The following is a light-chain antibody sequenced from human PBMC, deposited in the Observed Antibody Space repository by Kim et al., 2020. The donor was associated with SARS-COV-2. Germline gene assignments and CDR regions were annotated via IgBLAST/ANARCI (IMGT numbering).Light chain of an antibody. J-gene: IGKJ2*01. CDR3: QQSYSTPYT. CDR2: AAS. V-gene: IGKV1-39*01. Sequence: DIQMTQSPSSLTASVGDRVTITCRASQNIRTYINWYQQKPGKAPKILIYAASSLQSGVPSRFSGSGSGTDFTLTISSLQPEEFATYYCQQSYSTPYTFGQGTKLEIK. CDR1: QNIRTY.